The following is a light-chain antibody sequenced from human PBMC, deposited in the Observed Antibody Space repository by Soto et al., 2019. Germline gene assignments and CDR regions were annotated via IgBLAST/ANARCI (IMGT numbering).Light chain of an antibody. V-gene: IGKV3-20*01. Sequence: EIVLTQSPGTLSLSPGERATLSCRASQSVSSSFLAWYQQKVGQAPRLLIYGASSRATGIPDRFSGSGSGTDFTLTISKLEPEDFAVYYCQQYGSSPWTFGQGTKV. CDR3: QQYGSSPWT. CDR2: GAS. CDR1: QSVSSSF. J-gene: IGKJ1*01.